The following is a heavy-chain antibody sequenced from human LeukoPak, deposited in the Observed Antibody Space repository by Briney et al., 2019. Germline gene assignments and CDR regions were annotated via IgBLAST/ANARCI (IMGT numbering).Heavy chain of an antibody. J-gene: IGHJ4*02. V-gene: IGHV1-2*02. CDR2: IIPNSGGT. CDR1: GYTXTDYY. D-gene: IGHD4-23*01. Sequence: ASVKVSCKASGYTXTDYYIHWVRQAPGQGLEWLGWIIPNSGGTNYAQKFQGRVTMTRDTSTSTAYMELSRLTSDDTAVYYCAGSPAGGLRDCWGQGTLVTVSS. CDR3: AGSPAGGLRDC.